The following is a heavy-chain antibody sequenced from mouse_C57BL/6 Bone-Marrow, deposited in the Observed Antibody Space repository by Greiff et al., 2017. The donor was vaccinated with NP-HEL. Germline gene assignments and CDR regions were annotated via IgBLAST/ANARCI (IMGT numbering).Heavy chain of an antibody. CDR3: AREGVVGYFDY. Sequence: VQLQESGAELARPGASVKLSCKASGYTFTSYGISWVKQRTGQGLEWIGEIYPRSGNTYYNEKFKGKATLTADKSSSTAYMELRSLTSEDSAVYFCAREGVVGYFDYWGQGTTLTVSS. V-gene: IGHV1-81*01. CDR2: IYPRSGNT. D-gene: IGHD1-1*01. CDR1: GYTFTSYG. J-gene: IGHJ2*01.